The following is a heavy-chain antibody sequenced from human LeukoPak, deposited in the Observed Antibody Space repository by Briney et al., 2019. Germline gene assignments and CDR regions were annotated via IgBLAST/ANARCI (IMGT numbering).Heavy chain of an antibody. CDR2: ISTDSTYI. CDR1: GFTFSSYS. Sequence: GGSLRLSCAASGFTFSSYSMNWVRQAPGKGLEWVSSISTDSTYIYHADSVKGRFITSRDNAKNSLYLQMNSLRAEDTALYYCARDYGDYGPTLVRWGQGARVTVSS. CDR3: ARDYGDYGPTLVR. V-gene: IGHV3-21*01. D-gene: IGHD4-17*01. J-gene: IGHJ4*02.